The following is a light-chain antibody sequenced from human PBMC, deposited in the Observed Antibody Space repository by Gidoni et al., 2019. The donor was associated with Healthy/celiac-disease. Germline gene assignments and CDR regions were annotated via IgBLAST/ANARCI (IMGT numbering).Light chain of an antibody. CDR1: QSISSW. CDR3: QQYNSRGT. CDR2: KAS. V-gene: IGKV1-5*03. Sequence: DSQMTQSPSTLSASVGDRVTITCRASQSISSWLAWYQQKPGKAPKLLIYKASSLESGVPSRFSGSGSGTEFTLTISSLQPDDFATYYCQQYNSRGTFGPGTKVDIK. J-gene: IGKJ3*01.